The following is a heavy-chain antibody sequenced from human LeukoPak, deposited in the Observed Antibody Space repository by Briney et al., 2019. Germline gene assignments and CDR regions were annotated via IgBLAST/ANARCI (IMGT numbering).Heavy chain of an antibody. V-gene: IGHV3-33*01. CDR3: ARGPWIPEIVVSWYFDY. D-gene: IGHD3-22*01. J-gene: IGHJ4*02. Sequence: GSLRLSCAASGFTFSSYGMHWVRQAPGKGLEWVAVIWYDGSNKYYADSVKGRFTISRDNSKNTLYLQMNSLRAEDTAVYYCARGPWIPEIVVSWYFDYWGQGTLVTVSS. CDR2: IWYDGSNK. CDR1: GFTFSSYG.